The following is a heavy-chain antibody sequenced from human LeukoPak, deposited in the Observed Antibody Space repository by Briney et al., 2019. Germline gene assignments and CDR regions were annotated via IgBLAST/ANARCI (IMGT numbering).Heavy chain of an antibody. V-gene: IGHV1-46*01. CDR2: INPSGGGT. Sequence: GASVKVSCKASGGTFSSYAISWVRQAPGQGLEWMGFINPSGGGTSYAQKFQGRVTMTTDTSTSTVYMEVSSLRSEDTAVYYCARGFTVYRLSLDYWGQGTLVTVSS. CDR3: ARGFTVYRLSLDY. J-gene: IGHJ4*02. CDR1: GGTFSSYA. D-gene: IGHD3-16*02.